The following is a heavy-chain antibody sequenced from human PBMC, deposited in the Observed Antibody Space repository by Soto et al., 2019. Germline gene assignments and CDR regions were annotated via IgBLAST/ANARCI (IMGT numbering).Heavy chain of an antibody. Sequence: GGSLRLSCAASGFTFSGYAMSWVRQAPGKGLEWVSVISGSGGSTYYADSVKGRFTISRDNSKNTLYLQMNSLRAEDTAVYYCAKRTSGWYFDYWGQGTLVTVSS. J-gene: IGHJ4*02. CDR2: ISGSGGST. D-gene: IGHD6-19*01. V-gene: IGHV3-23*01. CDR3: AKRTSGWYFDY. CDR1: GFTFSGYA.